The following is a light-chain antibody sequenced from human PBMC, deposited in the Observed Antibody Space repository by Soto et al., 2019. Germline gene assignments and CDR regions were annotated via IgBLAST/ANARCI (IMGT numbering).Light chain of an antibody. J-gene: IGKJ3*01. CDR1: QGVSVY. Sequence: IQLTQSPSSLSASVGDRVTITCRASQGVSVYLAWYQQQPGKAPRLLIYGASSLQRGVPSRFSGRGFGTDFTLTISSLQPEDFATYFCQQLNTYPPTCGPGTKVVIK. CDR2: GAS. CDR3: QQLNTYPPT. V-gene: IGKV1-9*01.